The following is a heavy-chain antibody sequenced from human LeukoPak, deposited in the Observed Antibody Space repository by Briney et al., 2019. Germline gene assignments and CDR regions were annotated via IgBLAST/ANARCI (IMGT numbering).Heavy chain of an antibody. Sequence: ASVKVSCKASGYTFTGYYMHWVRQAPGQGLEWMGWINPNSGGTNYAQKFQGRATMTRDTSISTAYMELSRLRSDDTAVYYCARDSYGSGKHYYYYMDVWGKGTTVTISS. J-gene: IGHJ6*03. V-gene: IGHV1-2*02. CDR3: ARDSYGSGKHYYYYMDV. CDR2: INPNSGGT. D-gene: IGHD3-10*01. CDR1: GYTFTGYY.